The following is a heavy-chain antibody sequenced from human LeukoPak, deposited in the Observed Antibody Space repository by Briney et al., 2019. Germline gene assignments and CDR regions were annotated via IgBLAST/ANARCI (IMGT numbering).Heavy chain of an antibody. CDR1: GYRFTSYD. V-gene: IGHV1-46*01. CDR3: ARDGPTAAPFDY. J-gene: IGHJ4*02. Sequence: ASVTVSCTASGYRFTSYDMHWVRQAPGQGLEWMRIINPSGGSTSYAQRFQGRVAMTRDTSTTTVYMEVNSLTSEDTAVYFCARDGPTAAPFDYWGQGTLVTVSS. CDR2: INPSGGST. D-gene: IGHD2-2*01.